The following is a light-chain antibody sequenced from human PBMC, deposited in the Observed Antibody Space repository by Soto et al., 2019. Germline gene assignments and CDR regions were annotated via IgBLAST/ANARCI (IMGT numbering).Light chain of an antibody. CDR1: QSISSW. J-gene: IGKJ1*01. CDR2: DAS. Sequence: DIQMTQSPSTLSASVGDRVTITCRASQSISSWLAWYQQKPGKAPKLLIYDASSLESGVPSRFSGSGSGTEFTLTISSLHPDDFATYYCQQYNSYSPITFGQGTKVEIK. V-gene: IGKV1-5*01. CDR3: QQYNSYSPIT.